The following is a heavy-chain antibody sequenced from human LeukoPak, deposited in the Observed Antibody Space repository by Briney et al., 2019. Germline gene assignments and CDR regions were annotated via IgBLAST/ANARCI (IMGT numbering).Heavy chain of an antibody. CDR3: AREIVVVPAAPDAFDT. V-gene: IGHV4-30-2*01. D-gene: IGHD2-2*01. CDR1: GGSISSGGYY. CDR2: IYHSGST. Sequence: PSETLSLTCTVSGGSISSGGYYWRWIRQPPGKGLEWIGYIYHSGSTYYNPSLKSRVTISVDRSKNQFSLKLSSVTAADTAVYYCAREIVVVPAAPDAFDTWGQGTMVTVSS. J-gene: IGHJ3*02.